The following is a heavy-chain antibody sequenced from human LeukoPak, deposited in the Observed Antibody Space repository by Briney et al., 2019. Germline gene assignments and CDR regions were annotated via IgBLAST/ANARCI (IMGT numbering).Heavy chain of an antibody. CDR1: GFTFSTYE. Sequence: PGGSLRLSCAASGFTFSTYEMNWVRQAPGKGLEWVSYISSSGGTIHYSDSVKGRFTISRDNAKNSLYLQMNSLRAEDTAVYYCVRKVRREGDQFDYWGQGTLVTVSS. J-gene: IGHJ4*02. CDR3: VRKVRREGDQFDY. CDR2: ISSSGGTI. D-gene: IGHD2-21*01. V-gene: IGHV3-48*03.